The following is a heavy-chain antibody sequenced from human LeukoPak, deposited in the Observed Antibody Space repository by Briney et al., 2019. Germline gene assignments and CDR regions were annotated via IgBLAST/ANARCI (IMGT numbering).Heavy chain of an antibody. Sequence: ASVKVSCKASGYIFTGYYMHWVRQAPGQGLEWMGWINPNSGGTNYAQKFQGRVTMTRDTSISTAYMELSRLRSDDTAVYYCARGGTGGYSSSWYDYYYYMDVWGKGTTVTVSS. CDR3: ARGGTGGYSSSWYDYYYYMDV. V-gene: IGHV1-2*02. CDR2: INPNSGGT. CDR1: GYIFTGYY. D-gene: IGHD6-13*01. J-gene: IGHJ6*03.